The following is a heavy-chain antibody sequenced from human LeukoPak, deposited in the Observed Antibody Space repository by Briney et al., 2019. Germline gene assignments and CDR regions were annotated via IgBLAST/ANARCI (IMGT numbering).Heavy chain of an antibody. CDR2: ISYDGSNK. V-gene: IGHV3-30-3*01. CDR3: ARAGGVDFDWLLPFDY. Sequence: PGRSLRLSCVASGFTFSSYAMHWVRQAPGKGLEWVAVISYDGSNKYYADSVKGRFTISRDNSKNTLYLQMNSLRAEDTAVYYCARAGGVDFDWLLPFDYWGQGTLVTVSS. CDR1: GFTFSSYA. J-gene: IGHJ4*02. D-gene: IGHD3-9*01.